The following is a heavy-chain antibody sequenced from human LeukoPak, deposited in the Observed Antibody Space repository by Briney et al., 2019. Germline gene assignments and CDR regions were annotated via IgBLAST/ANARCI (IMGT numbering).Heavy chain of an antibody. CDR3: ARDGDY. J-gene: IGHJ4*02. CDR1: GGSFSGYY. Sequence: SETLSLTCAVYGGSFSGYYWSWIRQPPGKGLEWIGSIFYSGSTNYNPSLKSRVTISADTSKNQFSLKLRSVTAADTAVYYCARDGDYWGQGTLVTVSS. CDR2: IFYSGST. V-gene: IGHV4-59*01.